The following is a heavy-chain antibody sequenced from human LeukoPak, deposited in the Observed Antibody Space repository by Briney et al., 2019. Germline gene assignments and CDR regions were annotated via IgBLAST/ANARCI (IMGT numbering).Heavy chain of an antibody. CDR1: GFIFSSHW. CDR2: IKHDGTEQ. J-gene: IGHJ2*01. V-gene: IGHV3-7*01. CDR3: TREDNWYFDL. Sequence: PGGSLRLSCAASGFIFSSHWMSWVRQAPGKGLEWVANIKHDGTEQYFVDSVKGRFTISRDNAKNSLFLQMNSLRAEDTAVYYCTREDNWYFDLWGRGTLVTVSS.